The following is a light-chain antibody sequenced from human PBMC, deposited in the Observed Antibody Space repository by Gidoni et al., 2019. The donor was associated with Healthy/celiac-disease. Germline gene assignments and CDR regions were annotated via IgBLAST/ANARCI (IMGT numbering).Light chain of an antibody. Sequence: DIQMTQFPSTLSASVGDRVTITCRASQSISSWLAWYRQKPGKAPKLLIYKASSLESGVPARLSGSGSGTEFTLTISSLQPDDFATYYCQQYNSYSWTFGQGTKVEIK. CDR3: QQYNSYSWT. CDR1: QSISSW. V-gene: IGKV1-5*03. J-gene: IGKJ1*01. CDR2: KAS.